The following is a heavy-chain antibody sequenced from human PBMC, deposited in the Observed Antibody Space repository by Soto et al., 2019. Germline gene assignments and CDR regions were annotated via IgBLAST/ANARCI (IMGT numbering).Heavy chain of an antibody. CDR3: ERTTYYDFWRGPYYYYGMDV. Sequence: SGPTLVNPTHTLTLTCTFSGFSLSTSGMCVSWIRQPPGKALEWLALIDWDDDKYYSTSLKTRLTISKDTSKNQVVLTMTNMDPVEKAAYYCERTTYYDFWRGPYYYYGMDVFGQGTTVTVSS. V-gene: IGHV2-70*01. CDR1: GFSLSTSGMC. CDR2: IDWDDDK. J-gene: IGHJ6*02. D-gene: IGHD3-3*01.